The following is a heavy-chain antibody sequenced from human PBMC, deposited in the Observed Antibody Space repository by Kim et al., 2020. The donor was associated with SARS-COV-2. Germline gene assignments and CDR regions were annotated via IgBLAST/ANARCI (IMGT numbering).Heavy chain of an antibody. V-gene: IGHV3-15*01. CDR2: IKSNTDGGTT. J-gene: IGHJ6*02. CDR1: GFTFSNAW. D-gene: IGHD3-10*01. Sequence: GGSLRLSCAASGFTFSNAWMRWVRQAPGKGLEWVGRIKSNTDGGTTDYAAPVRGRFTSARDDSKNTLYLQMNSQKTEDTAVYYWTTDRRIVWFGEWPDYYNGMDVWGQGTTVTVSS. CDR3: TTDRRIVWFGEWPDYYNGMDV.